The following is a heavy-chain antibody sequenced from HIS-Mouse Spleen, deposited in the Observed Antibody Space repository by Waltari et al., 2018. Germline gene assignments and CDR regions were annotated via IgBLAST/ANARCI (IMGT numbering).Heavy chain of an antibody. CDR1: GGSISSSSYY. D-gene: IGHD6-13*01. CDR3: AREIPYSSSWYDWYFDL. V-gene: IGHV4-39*07. J-gene: IGHJ2*01. CDR2: IHYSGST. Sequence: QLQLQESGPGLVKPSETLSLTCTVSGGSISSSSYYWGWIRQPPGKGLEWIGSIHYSGSTYSHPSLKSRVTISVDTSKNQFSLKLSSVTAADTAVYYCAREIPYSSSWYDWYFDLWGRGTLVTVSS.